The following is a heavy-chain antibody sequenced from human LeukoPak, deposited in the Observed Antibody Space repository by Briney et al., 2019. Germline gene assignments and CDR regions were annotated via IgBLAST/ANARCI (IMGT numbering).Heavy chain of an antibody. J-gene: IGHJ5*02. CDR1: GYTFTSYD. CDR2: MNPNSGNT. V-gene: IGHV1-8*01. CDR3: AREPIVGATRYWFDP. D-gene: IGHD1-26*01. Sequence: ASVKVSCKASGYTFTSYDINWVRQATGQGLEWMGWMNPNSGNTAYAQKFQGRVTMTRNTSISTAYMELSNLRSEDTAVYYCAREPIVGATRYWFDPWGQGTLVTASS.